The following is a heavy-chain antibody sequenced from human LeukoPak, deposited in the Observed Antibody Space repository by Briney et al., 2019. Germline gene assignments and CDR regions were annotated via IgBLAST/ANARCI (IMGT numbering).Heavy chain of an antibody. D-gene: IGHD6-13*01. V-gene: IGHV3-23*01. Sequence: AGGSLRLSCAASGFTFSSDAMSGVRQAPGKGLEWVSALSGSGGSTYYADSVKGRFTISRDNSKNTLYLQMNSLRAEDTAVYYCAKDVYSSSWSYFDYWGQGTLVTVSS. CDR1: GFTFSSDA. J-gene: IGHJ4*02. CDR3: AKDVYSSSWSYFDY. CDR2: LSGSGGST.